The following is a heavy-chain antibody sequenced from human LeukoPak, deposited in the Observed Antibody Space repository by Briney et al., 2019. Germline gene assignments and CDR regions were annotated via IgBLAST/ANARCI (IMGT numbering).Heavy chain of an antibody. CDR2: IRCDGSNK. CDR3: ATHLDYGDYKYYFDY. D-gene: IGHD4-17*01. V-gene: IGHV3-30*02. J-gene: IGHJ4*02. Sequence: GGSLRLSCAASGFTFSSYGMHWVRQAPGKGLEWVAFIRCDGSNKYYADSVKGRFTISRDNSKNTLYLQMNSLRAEDTAVYYCATHLDYGDYKYYFDYWGQGTLVTVSS. CDR1: GFTFSSYG.